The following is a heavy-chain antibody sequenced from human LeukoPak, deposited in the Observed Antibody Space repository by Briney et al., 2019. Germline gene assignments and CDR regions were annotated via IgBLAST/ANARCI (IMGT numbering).Heavy chain of an antibody. Sequence: GASVKVSCKASGYTFTRYPIHWVRQAPGQRLEWMGWINPANGDTGYSKKFQGRVTMTRNTSISTAYMELSSLRSEDTAVYYCARGGLRTYYGMDVWGQGTTVTVPS. J-gene: IGHJ6*02. D-gene: IGHD3-16*01. CDR2: INPANGDT. V-gene: IGHV1-3*01. CDR1: GYTFTRYP. CDR3: ARGGLRTYYGMDV.